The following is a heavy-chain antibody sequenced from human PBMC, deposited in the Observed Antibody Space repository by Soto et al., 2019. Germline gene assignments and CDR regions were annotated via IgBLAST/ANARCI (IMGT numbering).Heavy chain of an antibody. J-gene: IGHJ4*02. Sequence: GGSLRLSCTASGFTFGDYAMSWFRQAPGKGLEWVGFIRSKAYGGTTEYAASVKGRFTISRDDSKSIAYLQMNSLKTEDTAVYYCTRSYYDILTGPGDYWGQGTLVTVSS. D-gene: IGHD3-9*01. CDR3: TRSYYDILTGPGDY. CDR2: IRSKAYGGTT. CDR1: GFTFGDYA. V-gene: IGHV3-49*03.